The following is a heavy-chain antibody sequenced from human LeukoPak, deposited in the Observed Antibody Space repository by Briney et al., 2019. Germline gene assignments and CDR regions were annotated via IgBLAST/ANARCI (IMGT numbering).Heavy chain of an antibody. CDR2: INPNSGGT. V-gene: IGHV1-2*02. CDR3: ARDSVEYSSSWYDAFDI. CDR1: NYTFTNYG. Sequence: ASVKASCKTSNYTFTNYGITWVRQAPGQGLEWMGWINPNSGGTNYAQKFQGRVTMTRDTSISTAYMELSRLRSDDTAVYYCARDSVEYSSSWYDAFDIWGQGTMVTVSS. J-gene: IGHJ3*02. D-gene: IGHD6-13*01.